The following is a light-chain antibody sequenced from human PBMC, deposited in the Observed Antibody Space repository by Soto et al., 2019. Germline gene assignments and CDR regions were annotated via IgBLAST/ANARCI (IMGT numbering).Light chain of an antibody. Sequence: IHMTQSPSTLSASVGDVVAITGLASQSISSYLSWYQQKPGKAPKLLINVASTLQSGVPSRFSGSGSGTDFTLAISSLQPEDFATYYCQQSSSTPQTFGGGTKVDIK. CDR2: VAS. CDR1: QSISSY. CDR3: QQSSSTPQT. V-gene: IGKV1-39*01. J-gene: IGKJ4*01.